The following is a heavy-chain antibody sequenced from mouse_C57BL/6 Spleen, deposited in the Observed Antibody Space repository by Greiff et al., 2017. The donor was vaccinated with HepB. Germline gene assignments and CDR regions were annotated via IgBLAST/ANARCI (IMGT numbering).Heavy chain of an antibody. CDR3: AIYNGSYTAAMGY. CDR1: GYAFSSSW. D-gene: IGHD2-3*01. J-gene: IGHJ4*01. V-gene: IGHV1-82*01. Sequence: VQLQQSGPELVKPGASVKISCKASGYAFSSSWMNWVKQWPGKGLEWIGRIYTGDGDTNYNGKFKGKATLTADKASSTGYMQLSSLTSEDSAVYFCAIYNGSYTAAMGYWGPEATITVSS. CDR2: IYTGDGDT.